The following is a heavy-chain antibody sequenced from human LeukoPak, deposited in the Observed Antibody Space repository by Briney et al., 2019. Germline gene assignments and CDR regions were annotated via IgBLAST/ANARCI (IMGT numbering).Heavy chain of an antibody. CDR2: ISYDGSNK. V-gene: IGHV3-30*18. D-gene: IGHD3-22*01. CDR1: GFTFSSYG. J-gene: IGHJ4*02. Sequence: GGSLRLSCAASGFTFSSYGMHWVRQAPGKGLEWVAVISYDGSNKYYADSVKGRFTISRDNSKNTLYLQMNSLRAEDTAVYYCAKEDYYDSSGPDYWGQGTLVTVSS. CDR3: AKEDYYDSSGPDY.